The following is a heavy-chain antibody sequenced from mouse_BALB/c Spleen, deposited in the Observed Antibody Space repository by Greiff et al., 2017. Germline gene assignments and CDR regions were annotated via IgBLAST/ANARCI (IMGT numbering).Heavy chain of an antibody. Sequence: VQLKQSGTVLARPGASVKMSCKASGYSFTSYWMPWVKQRPGQGLEWIGAIYPGNSDTSYNQKFKGKAKLTAVTSASTAYMELSSLTNEDSAVYYCTRRYGNYPYWYFDVWGAGTTVTVSA. D-gene: IGHD2-10*02. J-gene: IGHJ1*01. CDR1: GYSFTSYW. CDR3: TRRYGNYPYWYFDV. V-gene: IGHV1-5*01. CDR2: IYPGNSDT.